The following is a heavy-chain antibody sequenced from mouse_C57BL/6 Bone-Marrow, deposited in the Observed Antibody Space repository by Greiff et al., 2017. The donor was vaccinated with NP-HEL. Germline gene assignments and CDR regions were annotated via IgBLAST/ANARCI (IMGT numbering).Heavy chain of an antibody. CDR3: ASRATTVVEDY. V-gene: IGHV14-2*01. J-gene: IGHJ2*01. Sequence: EVKLVESGAELVKPGASVKLSCTASGFNIKDYYMHWVKQRTEQGLEWIGRIDPEDGETKYAPKFQGKATITADTSSNTAYLQLSSLTSEDTAVYYCASRATTVVEDYWGQGTTLTVSS. CDR2: IDPEDGET. CDR1: GFNIKDYY. D-gene: IGHD1-1*01.